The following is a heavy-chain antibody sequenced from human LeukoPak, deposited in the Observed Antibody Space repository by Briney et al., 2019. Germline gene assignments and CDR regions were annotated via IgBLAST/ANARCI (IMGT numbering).Heavy chain of an antibody. CDR3: AQQLGYCSGGTCYFTY. CDR1: GFTFSSYA. V-gene: IGHV3-23*01. CDR2: ISNSGGDT. Sequence: GGSLRLSCAASGFTFSSYAMSWVRQAPRKGLEWVAAISNSGGDTFYSDSGKGRFTIARDNSKNTLYLQMNSLRVDDTAVYYCAQQLGYCSGGTCYFTYWGRGTLVTVSS. J-gene: IGHJ1*01. D-gene: IGHD2-15*01.